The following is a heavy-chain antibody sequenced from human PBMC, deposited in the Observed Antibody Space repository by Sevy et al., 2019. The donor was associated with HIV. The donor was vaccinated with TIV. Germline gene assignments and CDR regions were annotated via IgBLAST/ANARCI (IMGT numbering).Heavy chain of an antibody. D-gene: IGHD6-19*01. CDR2: ISYDGSNK. J-gene: IGHJ4*02. Sequence: GSLRLSCAASGFTFSSYGMHWVRQAPGKGLEWVAVISYDGSNKYYADSVKGRFTISRDNSKNTLYLQMNSLRAEDTAVYYCAKAVAGKGPFDYWGQGTLVTVSS. V-gene: IGHV3-30*18. CDR3: AKAVAGKGPFDY. CDR1: GFTFSSYG.